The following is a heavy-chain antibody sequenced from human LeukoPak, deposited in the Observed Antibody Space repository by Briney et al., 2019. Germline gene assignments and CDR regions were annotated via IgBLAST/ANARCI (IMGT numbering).Heavy chain of an antibody. Sequence: PGGSLRLSCGVSGITFSGYAMSWVRQAPGKGLEWVAVTSYDGTNKYYADSVKGRFTISRDNSKNTLYLQMNSLRPEDTAVYYCARDRRSLEYCGGDCSGDFDSWGQGTLVTVSS. J-gene: IGHJ4*02. CDR1: GITFSGYA. D-gene: IGHD2-21*02. CDR2: TSYDGTNK. CDR3: ARDRRSLEYCGGDCSGDFDS. V-gene: IGHV3-30-3*01.